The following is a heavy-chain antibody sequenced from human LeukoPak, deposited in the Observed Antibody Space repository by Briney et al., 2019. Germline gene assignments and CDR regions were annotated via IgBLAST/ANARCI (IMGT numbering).Heavy chain of an antibody. D-gene: IGHD3-22*01. CDR3: ASASDYYDSSGYYLEI. Sequence: ASVKVSCKVSGESITELGMHWVRQSPGKGLEWMGGLVPENYQTIYAQDFQGRVTMTEDTSTDTAYMELSSLRSEDTAIYYCASASDYYDSSGYYLEIWGQGTLVTVSA. CDR2: LVPENYQT. J-gene: IGHJ3*02. V-gene: IGHV1-24*01. CDR1: GESITELG.